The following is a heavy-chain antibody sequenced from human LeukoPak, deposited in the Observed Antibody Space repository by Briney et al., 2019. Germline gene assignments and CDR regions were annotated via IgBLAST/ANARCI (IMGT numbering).Heavy chain of an antibody. Sequence: GGSLRLSCAASGFTFSSYWMSWVRQAPGKGLEWVANIKQDGSEKYYVDSEKGRFTISRDNAKNSLYLQMNSLRAEDTAVYYCARAVAAAADGYFDYWGQGTLVTVSS. D-gene: IGHD6-13*01. J-gene: IGHJ4*02. CDR1: GFTFSSYW. CDR3: ARAVAAAADGYFDY. CDR2: IKQDGSEK. V-gene: IGHV3-7*04.